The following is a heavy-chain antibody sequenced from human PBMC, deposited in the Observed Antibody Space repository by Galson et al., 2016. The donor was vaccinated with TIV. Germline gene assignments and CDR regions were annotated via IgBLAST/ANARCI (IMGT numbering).Heavy chain of an antibody. CDR3: ARLGYCSSMSCFQFDP. J-gene: IGHJ5*02. V-gene: IGHV1-3*04. CDR1: GYTFTSYG. Sequence: SVKVSCKASGYTFTSYGIHWMRQAPGQRLEWMGWISTATGYTKYSQTFQDRITITRDTSASTAYMELSSLRSEDTATYYCARLGYCSSMSCFQFDPWGQGTLASVSS. CDR2: ISTATGYT. D-gene: IGHD2-2*01.